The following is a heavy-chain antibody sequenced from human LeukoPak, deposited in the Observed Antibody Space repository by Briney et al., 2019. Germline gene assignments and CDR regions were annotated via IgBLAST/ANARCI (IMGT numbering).Heavy chain of an antibody. V-gene: IGHV4-59*01. Sequence: SETLSLTCTVSRGSISGYSWSWIRQSPGGGLEWIGYIYYTGYTNYNPSLKSRVTISVATSKKQFSLKLNSVTAADTAVYYCARGPLTGRGYFDYWGQGTLVTVSS. CDR3: ARGPLTGRGYFDY. J-gene: IGHJ4*02. CDR2: IYYTGYT. D-gene: IGHD1-20*01. CDR1: RGSISGYS.